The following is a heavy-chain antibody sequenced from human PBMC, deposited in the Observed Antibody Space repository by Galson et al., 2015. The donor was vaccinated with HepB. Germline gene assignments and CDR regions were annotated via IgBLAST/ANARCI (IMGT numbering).Heavy chain of an antibody. CDR1: GGTFSSYA. D-gene: IGHD2-15*01. CDR3: ARVGGKLGYCSGGTCSNWFET. J-gene: IGHJ5*02. CDR2: IIPMYGTT. Sequence: SVKVSCKASGGTFSSYAISWVRQAPGQGLEWMGGIIPMYGTTNYARKIQGRVTITADESTGTAYMELSSLRSEDTAVYYCARVGGKLGYCSGGTCSNWFETWGQGTLVTVSS. V-gene: IGHV1-69*13.